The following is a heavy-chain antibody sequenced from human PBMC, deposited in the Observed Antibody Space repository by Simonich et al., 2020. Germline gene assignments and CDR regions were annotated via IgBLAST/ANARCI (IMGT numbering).Heavy chain of an antibody. CDR2: SSGSGGST. CDR3: AKRSGVSITGTFDY. J-gene: IGHJ4*02. V-gene: IGHV3-23*01. D-gene: IGHD1-7*01. Sequence: EVQLLESGGGLVQPGGSLRLSCAASGFTFSSYAMSWVRQAPGRGREWVSASSGSGGSTYYADSVKGRFTISRDNSKNTLYLQMNSLRAEDTAVYYCAKRSGVSITGTFDYWGQGTLVTVSS. CDR1: GFTFSSYA.